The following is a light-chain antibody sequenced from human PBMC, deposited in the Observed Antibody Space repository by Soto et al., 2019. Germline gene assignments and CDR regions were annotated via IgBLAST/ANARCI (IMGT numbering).Light chain of an antibody. V-gene: IGLV2-11*01. Sequence: QSALTQLRSVSGSPGQSVTISCTGTSSDVGGYNYVSWYQQHPGKAPKLMIYGVSKRPSGVPDRFSGSKSGNTASLTISGLQAEDEVDYYCCSDAGSADVFGTGTKVTVL. J-gene: IGLJ1*01. CDR2: GVS. CDR3: CSDAGSADV. CDR1: SSDVGGYNY.